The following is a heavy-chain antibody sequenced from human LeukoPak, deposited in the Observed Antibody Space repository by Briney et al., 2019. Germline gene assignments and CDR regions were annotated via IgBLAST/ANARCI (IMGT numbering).Heavy chain of an antibody. CDR1: GFTFSNYW. Sequence: PGGSLRLSCAASGFTFSNYWMNWVRQAPGKGLEWVANIKRDGSEKYYVDSVKGRFTISRDNAKNLLYLQMNSLRAEDTAVYYCVKTVYGDYGYFDYWGQGTLVTVSS. CDR2: IKRDGSEK. D-gene: IGHD4-17*01. J-gene: IGHJ4*02. V-gene: IGHV3-7*03. CDR3: VKTVYGDYGYFDY.